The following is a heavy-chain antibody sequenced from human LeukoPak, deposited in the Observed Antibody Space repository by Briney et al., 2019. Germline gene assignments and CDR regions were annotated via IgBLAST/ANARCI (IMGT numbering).Heavy chain of an antibody. CDR1: GYTFTSNY. Sequence: GASVKVSCKAFGYTFTSNYMHWVRQATGQGPEWMGGISPSGGSTTYAQKFQGRVTLTRDMSTSTDYLELSSLRSEDTAVYYCARTADYGSGIAYFSPWGQGTLVTVSS. J-gene: IGHJ5*02. CDR2: ISPSGGST. D-gene: IGHD3-10*01. CDR3: ARTADYGSGIAYFSP. V-gene: IGHV1-46*01.